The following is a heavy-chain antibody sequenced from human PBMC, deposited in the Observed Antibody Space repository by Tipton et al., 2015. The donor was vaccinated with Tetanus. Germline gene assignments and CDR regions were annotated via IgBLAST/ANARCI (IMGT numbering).Heavy chain of an antibody. CDR3: ASGTFAQGMDV. V-gene: IGHV6-1*01. J-gene: IGHJ6*02. D-gene: IGHD1-26*01. CDR2: TYYRSKWNN. Sequence: QLVQSGAEVKPSQTLSLTCVISGDSVSSNSAAWNWFRQSPSRGLEWLGRTYYRSKWNNDYAVSVKSRITINPDTSKNQFSLQPNSVTPEDTAVYYCASGTFAQGMDVWGQGTTVTVSS. CDR1: GDSVSSNSAA.